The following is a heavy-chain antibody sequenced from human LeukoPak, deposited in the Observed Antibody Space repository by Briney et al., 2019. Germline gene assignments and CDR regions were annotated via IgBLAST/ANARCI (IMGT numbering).Heavy chain of an antibody. J-gene: IGHJ4*02. D-gene: IGHD3-10*01. V-gene: IGHV3-30*03. CDR1: GFTVSSNY. CDR3: ARSPYESGTPPTRLED. Sequence: GGSLRLSCAASGFTVSSNYMSWVRQAPGKGLEWVAVNSYDGTNKYYADSVKGRFTISGDNSKNTLSLQMSSLRAEDTAVYYCARSPYESGTPPTRLEDWGQGTLVTVSS. CDR2: NSYDGTNK.